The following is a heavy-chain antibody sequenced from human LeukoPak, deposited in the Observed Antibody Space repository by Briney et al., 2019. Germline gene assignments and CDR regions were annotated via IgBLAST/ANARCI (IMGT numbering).Heavy chain of an antibody. CDR1: GFTLRMYD. CDR3: ARGAYNGDNWHFDL. Sequence: GGSLRLSCVASGFTLRMYDVRWVRLPAGEGLEWVSGFGTAGDTYYPDSVRGRFTISRENGKNSFYLQMNNLRVGDTAVYYCARGAYNGDNWHFDLWGRGTLVTVSS. CDR2: FGTAGDT. D-gene: IGHD2-21*02. J-gene: IGHJ2*01. V-gene: IGHV3-13*01.